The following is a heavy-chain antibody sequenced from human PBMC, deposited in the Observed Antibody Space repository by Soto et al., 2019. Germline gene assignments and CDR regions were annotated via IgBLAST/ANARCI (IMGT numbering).Heavy chain of an antibody. D-gene: IGHD2-8*01. CDR2: IIPIFGTA. CDR3: AVPQDIVIMVYAIEDYYGMDG. Sequence: ASVQVSCKASGGTFSSYAISWVRQAPGQGLEWMGGIIPIFGTADYAQKFQGRVTITADESTSTAYMELSSLRSEDTAVYYCAVPQDIVIMVYAIEDYYGMDGWGQGTTVTVSS. CDR1: GGTFSSYA. V-gene: IGHV1-69*13. J-gene: IGHJ6*02.